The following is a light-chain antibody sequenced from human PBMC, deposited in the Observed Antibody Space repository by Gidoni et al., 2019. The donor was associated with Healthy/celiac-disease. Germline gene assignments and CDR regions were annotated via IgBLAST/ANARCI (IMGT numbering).Light chain of an antibody. CDR1: NIGSKN. Sequence: SYELTQPLSVSVALGQTARLTWGGNNIGSKNVHWYQQKPGKAPVLVIDRDSNRPSGIPERFSGANSGNTATLTISRAQAGDEADYYCQVWDSSTARVVFGGGTKLTVL. CDR3: QVWDSSTARVV. J-gene: IGLJ2*01. CDR2: RDS. V-gene: IGLV3-9*01.